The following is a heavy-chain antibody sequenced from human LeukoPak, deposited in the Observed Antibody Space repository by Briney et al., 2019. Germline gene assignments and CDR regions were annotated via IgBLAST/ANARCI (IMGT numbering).Heavy chain of an antibody. CDR2: IYYSGST. Sequence: SETLSLTCTVSGGSISSSSYYWGWIRQPPGKGLEWIGSIYYSGSTYYNPSLKSRVTMSVDTSKNQFSLRLTSVTAADTAVYHCARGGWSLDLWGRGTLVTVSS. V-gene: IGHV4-39*07. D-gene: IGHD1-26*01. J-gene: IGHJ2*01. CDR3: ARGGWSLDL. CDR1: GGSISSSSYY.